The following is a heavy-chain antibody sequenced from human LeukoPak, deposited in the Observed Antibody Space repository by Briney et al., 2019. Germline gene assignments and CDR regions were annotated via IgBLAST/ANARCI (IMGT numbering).Heavy chain of an antibody. CDR2: ISAYNGNT. J-gene: IGHJ6*03. Sequence: GASVKVSCKASGYTFTSYGIRWVRQAPGQGLEWMGWISAYNGNTHYAQKLQGRVTITADKSTTTVYMELSSLRSEDTAVYYCARPRFPYYRLSGPDYYYMDVWGKGTTVTVSS. V-gene: IGHV1-18*01. CDR3: ARPRFPYYRLSGPDYYYMDV. D-gene: IGHD2-21*01. CDR1: GYTFTSYG.